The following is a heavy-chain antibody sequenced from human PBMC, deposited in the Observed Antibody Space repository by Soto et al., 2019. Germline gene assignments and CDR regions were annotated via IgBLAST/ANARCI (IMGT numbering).Heavy chain of an antibody. CDR1: GGSISSSSYY. D-gene: IGHD2-15*01. CDR3: ARAGGYWSGGSCYSFGWFDR. J-gene: IGHJ5*02. V-gene: IGHV4-39*01. CDR2: IYYSVST. Sequence: QLQLQESGPGLVKPSETLSLTCTVSGGSISSSSYYWGWIRQPPGKGLEWIGSIYYSVSTYDTPSGKSRVTISVDTSKNQFSLKLSSVTAADTPAYYCARAGGYWSGGSCYSFGWFDRWGQATMVTVSS.